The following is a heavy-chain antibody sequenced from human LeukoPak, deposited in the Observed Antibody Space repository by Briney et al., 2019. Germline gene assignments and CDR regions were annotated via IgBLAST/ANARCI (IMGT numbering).Heavy chain of an antibody. D-gene: IGHD1-1*01. CDR2: ISVYNGNT. CDR1: GYTFTDYA. J-gene: IGHJ4*02. CDR3: ARENDGQLDY. V-gene: IGHV1-18*01. Sequence: ASVKVSCKASGYTFTDYAINWVRQAPGQGLEWMGRISVYNGNTNCPQKFQGRVTMTTDTSTSTGYMELRSLRSDDTAVYYCARENDGQLDYWGQGTLVTVSS.